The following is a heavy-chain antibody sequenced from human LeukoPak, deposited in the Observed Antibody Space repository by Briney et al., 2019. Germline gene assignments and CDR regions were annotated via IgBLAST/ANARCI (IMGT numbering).Heavy chain of an antibody. CDR3: AKDQKYSSSSGFDY. CDR2: ISWNSGSI. Sequence: PGGSLRLSCAASGFTFDDYAMHWVRQAPGKGLEWVSGISWNSGSIGYADSVKGRFTISRDNAKNSLYLQMNSLRAEDTALYYCAKDQKYSSSSGFDYWGQGTLVTVSS. J-gene: IGHJ4*02. CDR1: GFTFDDYA. V-gene: IGHV3-9*01. D-gene: IGHD6-6*01.